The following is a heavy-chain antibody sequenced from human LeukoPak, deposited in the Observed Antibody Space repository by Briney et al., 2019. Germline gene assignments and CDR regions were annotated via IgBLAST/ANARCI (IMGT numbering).Heavy chain of an antibody. V-gene: IGHV3-30*02. CDR2: IRYDGSNK. CDR1: GFTFSSYG. CDR3: AKDVVQGYSSSWDFDY. Sequence: GGSLRLSCAASGFTFSSYGMHWVRQAPGKGLEWVAFIRYDGSNKYYADSVKGRFTISRDNSKNTLYLQMNSLRAEDTAVYYCAKDVVQGYSSSWDFDYWGQGTLVTVSS. J-gene: IGHJ4*02. D-gene: IGHD6-13*01.